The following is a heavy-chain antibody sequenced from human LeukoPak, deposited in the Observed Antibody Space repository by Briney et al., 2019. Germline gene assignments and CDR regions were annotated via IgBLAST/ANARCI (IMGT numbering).Heavy chain of an antibody. D-gene: IGHD2-15*01. Sequence: PGGSLRLSCAASGFTFSSYAMSWVRQAPGKGLEWVSAISGSGGSTYYADSVKGRFTISRDNSKYTLYLQMNSLRAEDTAVYYCATIGYCSGGSCYLGFDYYGMDVWGQGTTVTVSS. CDR1: GFTFSSYA. CDR2: ISGSGGST. V-gene: IGHV3-23*01. J-gene: IGHJ6*02. CDR3: ATIGYCSGGSCYLGFDYYGMDV.